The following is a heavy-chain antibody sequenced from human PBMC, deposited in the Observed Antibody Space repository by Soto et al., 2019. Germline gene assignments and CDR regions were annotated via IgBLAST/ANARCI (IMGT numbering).Heavy chain of an antibody. D-gene: IGHD2-21*02. CDR2: IIPIFGTA. Sequence: QVQLVQSGAEVKKPGSSVKVSCKASGGTFSSYAISWVRQAPGQGLEWMGGIIPIFGTANYAQKFQGRVTITADKSTSTAYMELSSLRSEDTAVYYCATPAYCGGDCYLPWFDPWAQGTLVTVSS. CDR3: ATPAYCGGDCYLPWFDP. J-gene: IGHJ5*02. CDR1: GGTFSSYA. V-gene: IGHV1-69*06.